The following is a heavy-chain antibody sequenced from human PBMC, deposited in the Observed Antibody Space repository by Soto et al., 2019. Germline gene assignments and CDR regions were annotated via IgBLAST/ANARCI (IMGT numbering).Heavy chain of an antibody. V-gene: IGHV2-5*02. D-gene: IGHD3-16*01. CDR1: GFSLSTSGVG. J-gene: IGHJ4*02. Sequence: QISLKESGPTLVKPTQTLTLTCTFSGFSLSTSGVGVAWIRQPPGKALEWLALLYWDNEMRYSPSLQSRLTITRDTSKKQVVLTMTNMDPMDTATYYCAQTHMIPLTFESWGQGTLVTVSS. CDR2: LYWDNEM. CDR3: AQTHMIPLTFES.